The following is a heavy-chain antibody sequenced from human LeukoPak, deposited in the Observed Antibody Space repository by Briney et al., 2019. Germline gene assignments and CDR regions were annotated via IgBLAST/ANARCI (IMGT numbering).Heavy chain of an antibody. CDR3: LSLGPINYNGKDV. V-gene: IGHV3-74*01. CDR2: SSSDGSDT. D-gene: IGHD7-27*01. Sequence: GSLRLSCAASGGTISSYWRHWGRRAPGEGLVWVSRSSSDGSDTNYADSVQGRFTISRDNAKTTLHQQMNRLRAEATAVYYCLSLGPINYNGKDVWGKGTTVTVSS. J-gene: IGHJ6*04. CDR1: GGTISSYW.